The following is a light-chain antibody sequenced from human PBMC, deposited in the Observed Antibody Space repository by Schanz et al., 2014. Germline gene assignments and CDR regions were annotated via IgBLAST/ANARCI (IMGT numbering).Light chain of an antibody. CDR2: QAS. V-gene: IGKV1-5*03. CDR1: QSISSW. Sequence: DIQMTQSPSTLSASVGDRVTITCRASQSISSWLAWYQQKLGKAPKLLIHQASSLESGVPSRFSGSGSGTEFTLTISGLQPDDFATYYCQQYYRYPYTFGRGSRLDIK. J-gene: IGKJ2*01. CDR3: QQYYRYPYT.